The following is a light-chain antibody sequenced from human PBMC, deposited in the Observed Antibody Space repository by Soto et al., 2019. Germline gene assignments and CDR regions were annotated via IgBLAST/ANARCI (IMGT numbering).Light chain of an antibody. V-gene: IGKV3-20*01. J-gene: IGKJ3*01. CDR1: QSVSSSY. Sequence: EIVWTQSPGTLSLSPGERATLSCRASQSVSSSYLAWYQHKPGQAPRLLIYGASGRATGIPDRFSGSGSGTDFTLTISRLEPEDFAVYYCQQYGSSPPITFGPGTKVDIK. CDR3: QQYGSSPPIT. CDR2: GAS.